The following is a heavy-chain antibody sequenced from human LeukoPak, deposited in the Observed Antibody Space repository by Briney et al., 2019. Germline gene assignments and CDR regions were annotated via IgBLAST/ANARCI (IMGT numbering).Heavy chain of an antibody. CDR2: ISGSGDAT. CDR3: ARLSGTSGTTSRVLHY. D-gene: IGHD1-1*01. CDR1: GFTFTTYA. V-gene: IGHV3-23*01. J-gene: IGHJ4*02. Sequence: GGSLRPSCAASGFTFTTYAMTWVRRAPGMRLEWVSAISGSGDATYYADSVKGRFTISRDNSENTVYLQVSSLRAEDTAVYYCARLSGTSGTTSRVLHYWGQGALVTVSS.